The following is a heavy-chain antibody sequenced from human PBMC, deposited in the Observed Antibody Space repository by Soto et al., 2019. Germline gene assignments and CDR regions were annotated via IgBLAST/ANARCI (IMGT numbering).Heavy chain of an antibody. CDR1: GGTFSSYA. CDR3: ARGYGFWSGYHNYNWFDP. V-gene: IGHV1-69*01. Sequence: QVQLVQSGAEVKKPGSSVKVSCKASGGTFSSYAISWVRQAPGQGLEWMGGIIPIFGTANYAQKFQGRVTITADESTSTGYMELSSLRSEDTAVYYCARGYGFWSGYHNYNWFDPWGQGTLVTVSS. D-gene: IGHD3-3*01. J-gene: IGHJ5*02. CDR2: IIPIFGTA.